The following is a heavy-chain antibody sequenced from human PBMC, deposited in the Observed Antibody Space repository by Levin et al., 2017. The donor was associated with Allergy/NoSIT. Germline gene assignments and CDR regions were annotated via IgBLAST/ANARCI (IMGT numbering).Heavy chain of an antibody. V-gene: IGHV3-20*04. Sequence: GGSLRLSCAASGFTFDDYGMNWVRQAPGKGLEWVSGINWKGGRTGYADSVKGRFTISRDNAKNSLYLQMNSLRAEDAALYYWARDRGIAVAGGFDYWGQGTLVTVSS. D-gene: IGHD6-19*01. J-gene: IGHJ4*02. CDR1: GFTFDDYG. CDR2: INWKGGRT. CDR3: ARDRGIAVAGGFDY.